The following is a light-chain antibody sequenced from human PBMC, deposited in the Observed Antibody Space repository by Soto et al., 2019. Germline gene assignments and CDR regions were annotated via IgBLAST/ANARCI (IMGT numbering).Light chain of an antibody. V-gene: IGLV3-21*04. CDR3: QVWDSSSDHRV. CDR1: NIGSKS. J-gene: IGLJ3*02. CDR2: YDR. Sequence: SYELTQPPSVSVAPGKTATIPCGGNNIGSKSVHWYQQKPGQAPVLVIFYDRVRPSGIPERFSGSNSGSTATLTISRVEAGDEADYYCQVWDSSSDHRVFGGGTKVTVL.